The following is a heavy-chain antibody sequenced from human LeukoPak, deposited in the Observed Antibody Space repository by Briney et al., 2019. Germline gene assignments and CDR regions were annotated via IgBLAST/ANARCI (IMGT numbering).Heavy chain of an antibody. CDR3: SRGGANDL. D-gene: IGHD4/OR15-4a*01. CDR2: IFTSGSA. J-gene: IGHJ5*02. CDR1: GGSVTSDY. V-gene: IGHV4-4*07. Sequence: SETLSLTCTVVGGSVTSDYWSWIRQPAGKGLEWMGRIFTSGSAVYNPSLKSRVTMSLDTSKNQFFLKLSSVTAADTAAYFCSRGGANDLWGQGTLVTVSS.